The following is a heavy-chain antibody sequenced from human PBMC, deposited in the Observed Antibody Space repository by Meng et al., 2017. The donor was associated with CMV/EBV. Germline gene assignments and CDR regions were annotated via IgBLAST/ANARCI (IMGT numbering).Heavy chain of an antibody. V-gene: IGHV1-69*05. CDR1: GGTFSSYA. Sequence: SVKVSCKASGGTFSSYAISWVRQAPGQGLEWMGEIIPIFGTANYAQKFQGRVTITTDESTSTAYMELSSLRSEDTAVYYCARDTRDWGSSWLTWGQGTLVTVSS. CDR2: IIPIFGTA. J-gene: IGHJ4*02. CDR3: ARDTRDWGSSWLT. D-gene: IGHD6-13*01.